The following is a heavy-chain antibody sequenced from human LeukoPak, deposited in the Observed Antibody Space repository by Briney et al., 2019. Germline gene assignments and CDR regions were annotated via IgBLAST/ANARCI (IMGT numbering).Heavy chain of an antibody. V-gene: IGHV1-2*02. CDR2: INPNSGGT. Sequence: ASVKVSCKASGYTFTSYGISWVRQAPGQGLEWMGWINPNSGGTNYAQKFQGRVTMTRDTSISTAYMELSRLRSDDTAVYYCARGLYCSSTSCYRFWFDPWGQGTLVAVSS. CDR3: ARGLYCSSTSCYRFWFDP. CDR1: GYTFTSYG. D-gene: IGHD2-2*01. J-gene: IGHJ5*02.